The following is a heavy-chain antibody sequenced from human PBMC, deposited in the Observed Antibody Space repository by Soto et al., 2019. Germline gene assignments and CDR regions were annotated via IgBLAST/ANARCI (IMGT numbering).Heavy chain of an antibody. CDR2: ISAYNGNT. CDR3: AREGGVGGSWYPKQNWSDP. D-gene: IGHD6-13*01. CDR1: GYTFTSYG. V-gene: IGHV1-18*01. Sequence: QVQLVQSGAEVKKPGASVKVSCKASGYTFTSYGISWVRQAPGQGLEWMGWISAYNGNTNYAQKLQGRVTMTTDTSTSTAYRERRSRRADDTAVYYCAREGGVGGSWYPKQNWSDPWGQGTLVTVSS. J-gene: IGHJ5*02.